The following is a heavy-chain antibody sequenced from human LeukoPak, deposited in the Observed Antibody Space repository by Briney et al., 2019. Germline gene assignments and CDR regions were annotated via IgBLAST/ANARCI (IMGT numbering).Heavy chain of an antibody. CDR2: IKEDESAK. Sequence: GGSLRLSCVASGFFFTDHWMSWVRQAPGKGLDWVANIKEDESAKFYADSVRGRFTISRDNAKNSVYLEMNNLRVEDTAVYYCARAVDVADYWGRGTLVTVSS. J-gene: IGHJ4*02. D-gene: IGHD3-16*01. CDR1: GFFFTDHW. CDR3: ARAVDVADY. V-gene: IGHV3-7*01.